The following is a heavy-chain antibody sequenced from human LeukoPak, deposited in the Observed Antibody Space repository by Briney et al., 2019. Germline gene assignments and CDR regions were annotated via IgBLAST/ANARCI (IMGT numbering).Heavy chain of an antibody. D-gene: IGHD3-3*01. CDR3: ARSYDFWSGPPFDP. CDR1: GYTFTGHY. J-gene: IGHJ5*02. Sequence: ASVKVSCKASGYTFTGHYMHWVRQAPGQGLESMGWVSPNSGGTKYAQKFQGRVTLTRDTSISTAYMELSRLRCEDTAVYYCARSYDFWSGPPFDPWGQGTLVTVSS. V-gene: IGHV1-2*02. CDR2: VSPNSGGT.